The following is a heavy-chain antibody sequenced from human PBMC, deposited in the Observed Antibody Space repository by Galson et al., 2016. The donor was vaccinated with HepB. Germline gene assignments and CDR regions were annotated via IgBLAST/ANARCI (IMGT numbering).Heavy chain of an antibody. Sequence: SETLSLTCAVSGVSISSSDWWSWVRQPPGQGLEWIGQIFHSGRGNYTPSLASRVTISVDTSNNHFSLRLTSVTAADTALYYRARQYWGGPNDYWGQGILVTVSS. CDR3: ARQYWGGPNDY. D-gene: IGHD2/OR15-2a*01. CDR2: IFHSGRG. CDR1: GVSISSSDW. J-gene: IGHJ4*02. V-gene: IGHV4-4*02.